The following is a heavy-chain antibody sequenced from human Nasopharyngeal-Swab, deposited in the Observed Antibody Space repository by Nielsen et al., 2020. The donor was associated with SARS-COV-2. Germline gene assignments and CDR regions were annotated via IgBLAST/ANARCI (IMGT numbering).Heavy chain of an antibody. D-gene: IGHD2-2*02. J-gene: IGHJ4*02. CDR3: ARVRKDCSSTSCYTSDY. CDR2: ISYDGSNK. Sequence: WIRQPPGKGLEWVAVISYDGSNKYYADSVKGRFTIPRDNSKNTLYLQMNSLRAEDTAVYYCARVRKDCSSTSCYTSDYWGQGTLVTVSS. V-gene: IGHV3-30-3*01.